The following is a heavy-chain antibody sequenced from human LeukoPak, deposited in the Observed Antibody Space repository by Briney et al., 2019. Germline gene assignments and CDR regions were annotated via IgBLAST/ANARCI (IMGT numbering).Heavy chain of an antibody. D-gene: IGHD3-10*01. CDR1: GFIVSSNY. V-gene: IGHV3-23*01. CDR3: AKDPAPLLWFDTRGLFDY. Sequence: GGSLRLSCAASGFIVSSNYMSWVRQAPGKGLEWVSAISGSGGSTYYADSVKGRFTISRDNSKNTLYLQMNSLRAEDTAVYYCAKDPAPLLWFDTRGLFDYWGQGTLVTVSS. J-gene: IGHJ4*02. CDR2: ISGSGGST.